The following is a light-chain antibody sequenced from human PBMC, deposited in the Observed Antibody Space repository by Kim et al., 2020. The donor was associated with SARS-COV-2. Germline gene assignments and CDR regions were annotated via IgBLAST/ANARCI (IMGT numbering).Light chain of an antibody. CDR3: AAWDDSLNGWV. CDR2: SNS. V-gene: IGLV1-44*01. CDR1: SSNIGTNT. J-gene: IGLJ3*02. Sequence: PRVTISCSESSSNIGTNTVNWYHQIPRTAPKLLIFSNSQRPSGVPDRFSGSKSGSSASLAISGLQSDDEADYYCAAWDDSLNGWVFGGGTQLTVL.